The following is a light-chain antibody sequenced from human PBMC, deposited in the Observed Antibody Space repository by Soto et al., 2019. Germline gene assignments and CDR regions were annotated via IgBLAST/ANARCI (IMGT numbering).Light chain of an antibody. CDR1: QGIGSY. V-gene: IGKV1-9*01. CDR3: QQINSYPIT. J-gene: IGKJ5*01. CDR2: AAS. Sequence: IQLTQSPSYLSASVGDRVTITCRASQGIGSYLAWYQQKPGKAHKLLIYAASTVKSGVTSRVSGSGSGTDFTRTISSMQPDDFATYYFQQINSYPITFGKGTRLEIK.